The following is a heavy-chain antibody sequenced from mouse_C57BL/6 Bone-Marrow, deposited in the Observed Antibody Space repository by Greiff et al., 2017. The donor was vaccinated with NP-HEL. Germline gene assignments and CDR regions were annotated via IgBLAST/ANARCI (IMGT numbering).Heavy chain of an antibody. CDR1: GFNIKNTY. D-gene: IGHD1-1*01. CDR2: IDPANGNT. J-gene: IGHJ2*01. CDR3: ARFCAIYYGSRRFYFGY. V-gene: IGHV14-3*01. Sequence: EVQLQQSVAELVRPGASVKLSCTASGFNIKNTYMHWVKQRPEQGLEWIGRIDPANGNTKYAPKFQGKATITADTSSNTAYLQLSSLTSEDTAIYYCARFCAIYYGSRRFYFGYWGQGTTLTVSS.